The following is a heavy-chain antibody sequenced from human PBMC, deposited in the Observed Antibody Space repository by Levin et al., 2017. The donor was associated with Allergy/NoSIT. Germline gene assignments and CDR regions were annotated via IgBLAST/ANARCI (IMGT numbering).Heavy chain of an antibody. CDR1: GFTLSSYW. Sequence: SGGSLRLSCAASGFTLSSYWMSWVRQAPGKGLEWVANIKQDASKKNYLDSVKGRFTISRDNGKNSLDLQMNSLRVEDTAIYYCARVDYVDEGFLYWGQGILVTVSS. D-gene: IGHD4-17*01. V-gene: IGHV3-7*01. CDR3: ARVDYVDEGFLY. J-gene: IGHJ4*02. CDR2: IKQDASKK.